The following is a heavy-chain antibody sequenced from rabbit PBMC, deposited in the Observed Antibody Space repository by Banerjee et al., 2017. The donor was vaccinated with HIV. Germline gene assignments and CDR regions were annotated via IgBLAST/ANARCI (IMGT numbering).Heavy chain of an antibody. V-gene: IGHV1S43*01. CDR3: ARDLAGVIGWNFNL. CDR2: ISTGDGST. Sequence: QEQLVESGGGLVQPGGSLKLSCKASGIDFSGYYGMCWVRQAPGKGLEWIGYISTGDGSTYYASWVNGRFTISSDNAQNTLYLQLNSLTAADTATYFCARDLAGVIGWNFNLWGPGTLVTVS. D-gene: IGHD4-1*01. J-gene: IGHJ4*01. CDR1: GIDFSGYYG.